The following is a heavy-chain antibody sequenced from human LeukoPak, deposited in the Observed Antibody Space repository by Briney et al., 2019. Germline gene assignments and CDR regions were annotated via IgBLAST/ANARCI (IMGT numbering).Heavy chain of an antibody. CDR2: IHESGSYQ. J-gene: IGHJ5*02. CDR3: ARDIPGGASFLDQ. D-gene: IGHD5-18*01. Sequence: GGSLRLSCAASGFTFNNYWMTWVRQAPGKGLEWVAHIHESGSYQNYVDSVRGRFTVSRDNTKRVLCLQMDSLRAEDTAVYYCARDIPGGASFLDQWGQGTLVTVSS. CDR1: GFTFNNYW. V-gene: IGHV3-7*01.